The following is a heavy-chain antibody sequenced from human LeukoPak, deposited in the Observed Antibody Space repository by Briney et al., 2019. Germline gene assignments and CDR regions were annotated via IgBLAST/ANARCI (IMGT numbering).Heavy chain of an antibody. Sequence: GAGVKVSCKASGYTFTCYYMEWGRQAPGQGVEWMGWINLNSGGRNYAKKCEGWVTMTRDTASSTAYIELSRLRSADTAVYYCARQLDICGSRVYGLDVWRKGTTVTVS. CDR3: ARQLDICGSRVYGLDV. V-gene: IGHV1-2*04. CDR1: GYTFTCYY. J-gene: IGHJ6*04. D-gene: IGHD2-15*01. CDR2: INLNSGGR.